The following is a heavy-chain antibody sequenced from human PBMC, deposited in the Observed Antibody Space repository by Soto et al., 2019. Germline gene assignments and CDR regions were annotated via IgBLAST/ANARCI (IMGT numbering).Heavy chain of an antibody. D-gene: IGHD2-21*01. J-gene: IGHJ5*02. CDR3: GIHLCDICVS. CDR1: EDKFVGAW. Sequence: PGEFKKICKNGVEDKFVGAWIGWVRQIPGKGLEWMGIIKPGTTDIRYRPSCPGHVTISADEAVSTAYLQWSSLKATDNAMYSCGIHLCDICVSWAQRSLVT. V-gene: IGHV5-51*01. CDR2: IKPGTTDI.